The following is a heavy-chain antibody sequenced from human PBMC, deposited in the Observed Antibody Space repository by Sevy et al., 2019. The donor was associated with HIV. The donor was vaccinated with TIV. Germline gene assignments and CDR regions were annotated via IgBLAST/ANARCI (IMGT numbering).Heavy chain of an antibody. CDR1: GYNFNNYG. V-gene: IGHV1-18*01. D-gene: IGHD2-2*02. CDR2: INVYNGNT. CDR3: ARTTYCSTTSCYNGYPDY. J-gene: IGHJ4*02. Sequence: ASVKVSCKASGYNFNNYGVSWVRQAPGQGLEWLGWINVYNGNTNYAQKVQGRATMTTDTSTNTAYMELRSLRSDDTAVYYCARTTYCSTTSCYNGYPDYWGQGILVTVSS.